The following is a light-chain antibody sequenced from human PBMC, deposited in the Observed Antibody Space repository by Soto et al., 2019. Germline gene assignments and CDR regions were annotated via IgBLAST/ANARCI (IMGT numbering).Light chain of an antibody. Sequence: QSVLTQPPSVSGAPGQRVTISCTGSSSNIGARYDVHWFQQLPDTAPKLLIYGNSNRPSGVPDRFSASKSGTSASLAITGLQAEDEADYYCQSYDSSLSGYVFGTGTKVTVL. V-gene: IGLV1-40*01. J-gene: IGLJ1*01. CDR1: SSNIGARYD. CDR3: QSYDSSLSGYV. CDR2: GNS.